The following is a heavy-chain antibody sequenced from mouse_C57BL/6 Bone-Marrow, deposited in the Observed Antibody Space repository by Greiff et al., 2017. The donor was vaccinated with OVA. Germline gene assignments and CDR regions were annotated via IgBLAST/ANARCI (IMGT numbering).Heavy chain of an antibody. CDR3: AIAWFAY. J-gene: IGHJ3*01. CDR2: ISYDGSN. CDR1: GYSITSGYY. Sequence: EVQVVESGPGLVKPSQSLSLTCSVTGYSITSGYYWNWIRQFPGNKLEWMGFISYDGSNNYNPSLKNRISITRDTSKNQYFLKLNSVTTEDTATYYCAIAWFAYWGQGTLVTVSA. V-gene: IGHV3-6*01.